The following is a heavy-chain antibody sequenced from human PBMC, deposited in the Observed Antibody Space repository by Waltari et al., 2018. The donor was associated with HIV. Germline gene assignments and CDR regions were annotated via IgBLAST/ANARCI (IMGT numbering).Heavy chain of an antibody. CDR1: GFTFSDYY. Sequence: QEQLVESGGGLVKPGGSLSLSCAASGFTFSDYYMNWIRQSPGKVLEGIAYVSGGSPYINYADSVKGQLTISRDDADNSLYLQLNSLRVEDTAIYYLALSPPGILRVVTVWFCDLWGRGTLVTVSS. D-gene: IGHD3-3*01. J-gene: IGHJ2*01. CDR2: VSGGSPYI. V-gene: IGHV3-11*05. CDR3: ALSPPGILRVVTVWFCDL.